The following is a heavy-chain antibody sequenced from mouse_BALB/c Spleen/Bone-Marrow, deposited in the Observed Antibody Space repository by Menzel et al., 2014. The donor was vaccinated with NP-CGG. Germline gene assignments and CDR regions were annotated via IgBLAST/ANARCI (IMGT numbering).Heavy chain of an antibody. J-gene: IGHJ4*01. Sequence: VQLVESGPELVRPGISVKISCKGSGYTFTDTAIHWVKQSPAKSLEWIGVISTYSGNTKYNQKFKDKATMTVDKSSSTAYMKLARLTSEDSAIYYCARRTTGYAMDYWGQGTSVTVSS. CDR2: ISTYSGNT. CDR1: GYTFTDTA. V-gene: IGHV1-67*01. CDR3: ARRTTGYAMDY.